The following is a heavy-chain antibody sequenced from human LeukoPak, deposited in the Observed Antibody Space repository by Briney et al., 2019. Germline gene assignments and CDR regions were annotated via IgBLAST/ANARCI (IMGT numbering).Heavy chain of an antibody. D-gene: IGHD1-1*01. CDR3: VRVGRSLHWNPDF. CDR1: GGSMSDYY. J-gene: IGHJ4*02. V-gene: IGHV4-59*01. Sequence: SETLSLTCTVSGGSMSDYYWGCIRQPPGKGLEWIGYISYSGKSNSNPSLKSRVTMSGDMSKNQFSLKLASVTAADTAVYYCVRVGRSLHWNPDFWGLGTLVTVSS. CDR2: ISYSGKS.